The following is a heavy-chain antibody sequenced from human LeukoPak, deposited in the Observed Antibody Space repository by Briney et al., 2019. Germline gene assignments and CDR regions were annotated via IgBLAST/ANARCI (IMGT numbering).Heavy chain of an antibody. J-gene: IGHJ6*03. D-gene: IGHD3-9*01. CDR2: IYYSGST. CDR1: GGSISSTSYY. CDR3: ARAVTLRYLDWLLPYYMVV. Sequence: NPSETLSLTCTVSGGSISSTSYYWGWIRQPPGKGLEWIGSIYYSGSTYYNPSLESRVTISIDTSRNQFSLKLSSVTAADTAAYYCARAVTLRYLDWLLPYYMVVWGKGTTVTVSS. V-gene: IGHV4-39*07.